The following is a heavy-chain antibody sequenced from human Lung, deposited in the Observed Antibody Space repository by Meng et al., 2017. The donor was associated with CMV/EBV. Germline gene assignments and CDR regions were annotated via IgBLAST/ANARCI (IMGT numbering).Heavy chain of an antibody. J-gene: IGHJ4*02. CDR2: TNPSDNTT. CDR3: ARDLGYSSSWYFQYYFDC. CDR1: GYLFSLST. Sequence: SVXVSXXASGYLFSLSTFGWVRQAPGQGLEWMGITNPSDNTTIYAQKFQGRVTMTRDTSTSTVYMELSSLRSDDTALYYCARDLGYSSSWYFQYYFDCWGQGXLVTVSS. D-gene: IGHD6-13*01. V-gene: IGHV1-46*01.